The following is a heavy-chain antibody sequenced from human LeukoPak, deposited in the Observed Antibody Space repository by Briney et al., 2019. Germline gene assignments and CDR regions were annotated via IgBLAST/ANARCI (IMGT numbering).Heavy chain of an antibody. V-gene: IGHV3-23*01. J-gene: IGHJ1*01. CDR2: ISGSGVTT. CDR3: AKKVVVGATSPYSDFQD. CDR1: GFTFSSYA. D-gene: IGHD1-26*01. Sequence: GGSLRLSCEASGFTFSSYAMSWVRQAPGKGLEWVSAISGSGVTTHYAGSVKGRFSISRDNSKNALYLQMNSLRAEDTALYYCAKKVVVGATSPYSDFQDWGQGTLVTVSS.